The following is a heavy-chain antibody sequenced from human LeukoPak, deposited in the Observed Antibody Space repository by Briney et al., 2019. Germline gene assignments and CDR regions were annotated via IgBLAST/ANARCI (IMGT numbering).Heavy chain of an antibody. Sequence: SETLSLTCTVSGGSISSYYWSWIRQPPGKGLEWIGAISHSGTTYCNPSLKSRVTISVDTSKNQFSLRLTSVTAADTALYYCARDLNWGYADYWGQGTLVTVSS. CDR1: GGSISSYY. D-gene: IGHD7-27*01. J-gene: IGHJ4*02. V-gene: IGHV4-59*12. CDR3: ARDLNWGYADY. CDR2: ISHSGTT.